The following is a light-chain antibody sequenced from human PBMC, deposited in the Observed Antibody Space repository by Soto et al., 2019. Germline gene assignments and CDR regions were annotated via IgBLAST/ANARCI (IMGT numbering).Light chain of an antibody. CDR2: LAS. CDR3: QQSYSTPWT. V-gene: IGKV3D-11*01. Sequence: EIVLTQSLATLSSFPGDRVTLSCRASQAVNTRLAWYQHKPGQAPRLLIYLASNRAAGVPARFSGSGSGTDFTLTISSLQPEDFATYYCQQSYSTPWTFGQGTKVDIK. CDR1: QAVNTR. J-gene: IGKJ1*01.